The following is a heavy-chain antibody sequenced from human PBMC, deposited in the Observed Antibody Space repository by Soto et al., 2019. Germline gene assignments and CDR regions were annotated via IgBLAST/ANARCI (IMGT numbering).Heavy chain of an antibody. Sequence: QVQLQESGPGLVKPSQTLSLTCTVSGGSISSGGYYWSWIRQHPGKGLAWIGYIYYSGSTYYNPSLTSRVTISVDTSQNPFSLKLSSVTAADTAVYYCARDRGGSGSSHSDYYYGMDVWGQGTTVTVSS. CDR1: GGSISSGGYY. D-gene: IGHD3-10*01. CDR3: ARDRGGSGSSHSDYYYGMDV. CDR2: IYYSGST. J-gene: IGHJ6*02. V-gene: IGHV4-31*03.